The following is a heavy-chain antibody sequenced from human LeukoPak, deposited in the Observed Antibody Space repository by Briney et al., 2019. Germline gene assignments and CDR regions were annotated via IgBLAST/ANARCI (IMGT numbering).Heavy chain of an antibody. J-gene: IGHJ4*02. CDR1: GGSISSHY. CDR3: ARVEVYSTSSGGAPPLSFDY. Sequence: PSETLSLTCTVSGGSISSHYWSWIRQPPGKGLEWIGYIYYSGSTNYNPSLKSRVTISVDTSKNQFSLKLSSVTAADTAVYYCARVEVYSTSSGGAPPLSFDYWGQGALVTASS. D-gene: IGHD6-6*01. CDR2: IYYSGST. V-gene: IGHV4-59*11.